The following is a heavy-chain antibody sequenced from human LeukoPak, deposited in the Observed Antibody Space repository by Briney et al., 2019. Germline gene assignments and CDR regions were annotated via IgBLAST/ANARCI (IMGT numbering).Heavy chain of an antibody. Sequence: PGGTQRLSCAASGFTFSTYAMHWVRQAPGKGLEWVAVISYDGSNKYYADSVKGRFTISRDNSKNTLYLQMNSLRAEDTAVYYCARGTTGTTRYYYYMDVWGKGTTVTVSS. J-gene: IGHJ6*03. CDR1: GFTFSTYA. CDR3: ARGTTGTTRYYYYMDV. D-gene: IGHD1-1*01. V-gene: IGHV3-30*04. CDR2: ISYDGSNK.